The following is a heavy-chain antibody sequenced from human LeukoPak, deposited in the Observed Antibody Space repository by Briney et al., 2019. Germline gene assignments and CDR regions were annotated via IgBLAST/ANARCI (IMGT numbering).Heavy chain of an antibody. V-gene: IGHV4-34*01. J-gene: IGHJ3*02. Sequence: IPSETLSLPCAVYGESFSGYYWSWIRQSPGKALEWMGEINHSGSTNYNPSLKSRVTISVDTSKNQFSLKLSSVTAADTAIYYCARGRDAFDIWGQGTMVTVSS. CDR1: GESFSGYY. CDR2: INHSGST. CDR3: ARGRDAFDI.